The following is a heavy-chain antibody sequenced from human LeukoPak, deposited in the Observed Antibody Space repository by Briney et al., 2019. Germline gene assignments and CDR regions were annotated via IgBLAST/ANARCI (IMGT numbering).Heavy chain of an antibody. CDR2: IYYSGST. J-gene: IGHJ5*02. D-gene: IGHD5-18*01. Sequence: PSETLSLTCTVSSGSISSSSYYWGWIRQPPGKGLEWIGSIYYSGSTYYNPSLKSRVTISVDTSKNQFSLKLSSVTAADTAVYYCARLQGYSYGFRGWFDPWGQGTLVTVSS. CDR3: ARLQGYSYGFRGWFDP. V-gene: IGHV4-39*01. CDR1: SGSISSSSYY.